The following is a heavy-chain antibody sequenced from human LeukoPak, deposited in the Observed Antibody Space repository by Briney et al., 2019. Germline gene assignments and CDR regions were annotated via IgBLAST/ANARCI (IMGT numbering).Heavy chain of an antibody. D-gene: IGHD2-2*01. V-gene: IGHV4-34*01. CDR2: INHSGST. CDR3: ARDRAPYCSSTSCYQGHDY. Sequence: SETLSLTCAVYGGSFSGYYWSRIRQPPGKGLEWIGEINHSGSTNYNPSLKSRVTISVGTSKNQFSLKLSSVTAADTAVYYCARDRAPYCSSTSCYQGHDYWGQGTLVTVSS. CDR1: GGSFSGYY. J-gene: IGHJ4*02.